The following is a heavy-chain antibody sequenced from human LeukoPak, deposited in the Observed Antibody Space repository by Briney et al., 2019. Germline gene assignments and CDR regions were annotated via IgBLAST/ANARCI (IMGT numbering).Heavy chain of an antibody. CDR2: ISYDGSNK. CDR3: ARDPQTYYYDSSGELDY. V-gene: IGHV3-30*04. D-gene: IGHD3-22*01. J-gene: IGHJ4*02. Sequence: GGSLRLSCAASGFTFSSYAMHWVRQAPGKGLEWVAVISYDGSNKYYADSVKGRFTISRDNSKNTLYLQMNSLRAEGTAVYYCARDPQTYYYDSSGELDYWGQGTLVTVSS. CDR1: GFTFSSYA.